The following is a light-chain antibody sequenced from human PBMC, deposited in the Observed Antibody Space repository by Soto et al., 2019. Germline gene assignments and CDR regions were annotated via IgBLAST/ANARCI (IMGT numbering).Light chain of an antibody. CDR1: SSNIGAGFD. CDR3: QSYDSSLSGWL. V-gene: IGLV1-40*01. CDR2: DNT. J-gene: IGLJ2*01. Sequence: QSVLTQPPSVSGAPGQRVTISCTGSSSNIGAGFDVHWYQHLPGTAPKPLIYDNTNRPSGVPDRFSGSKSGTSASLAITGLQAEDAADYSCQSYDSSLSGWLFGGGTKLTLL.